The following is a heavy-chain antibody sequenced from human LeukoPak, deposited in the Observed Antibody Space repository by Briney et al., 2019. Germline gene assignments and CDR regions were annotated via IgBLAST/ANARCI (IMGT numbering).Heavy chain of an antibody. CDR3: ARANSNYGYFDY. V-gene: IGHV1-8*03. J-gene: IGHJ4*02. D-gene: IGHD4-11*01. CDR1: GYTFTSYG. CDR2: MNPNSGNT. Sequence: ASVKVSCKASGYTFTSYGISWVRQAPGQGLEWMGWMNPNSGNTGYAQKFQGRVTITRNTSISTAYMELSSLRSEDTAVYYCARANSNYGYFDYWGQGTLVTVSS.